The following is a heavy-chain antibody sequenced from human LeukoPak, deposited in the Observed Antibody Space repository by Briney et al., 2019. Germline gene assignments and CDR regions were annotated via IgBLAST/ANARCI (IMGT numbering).Heavy chain of an antibody. CDR2: IYYSGST. D-gene: IGHD5-12*01. Sequence: SETLSLTCTVSGGSISSSSYYWGWIRQPPGKGLEWIGSIYYSGSTNYNPSLKSRVTISVDTSKNQFSLKLSSVTAADTAVYYCARDTQHSRGYSGYADFDYWGQGTLVTVSS. J-gene: IGHJ4*02. CDR1: GGSISSSSYY. CDR3: ARDTQHSRGYSGYADFDY. V-gene: IGHV4-39*07.